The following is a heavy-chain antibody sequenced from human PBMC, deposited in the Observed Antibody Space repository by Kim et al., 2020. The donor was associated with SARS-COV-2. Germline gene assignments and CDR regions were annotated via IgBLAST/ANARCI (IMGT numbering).Heavy chain of an antibody. D-gene: IGHD4-4*01. J-gene: IGHJ4*02. V-gene: IGHV4-39*01. CDR2: IYYSGST. CDR3: ARYSNYDAVFD. Sequence: SETLSLTCAVSGGSISSSSYYWGWIRQPPGKGLEWIGSIYYSGSTYYNPSLKSRVTISVDTSKNQFSLKLSSVTAADTAVYYCARYSNYDAVFDWGQGTLVTVSS. CDR1: GGSISSSSYY.